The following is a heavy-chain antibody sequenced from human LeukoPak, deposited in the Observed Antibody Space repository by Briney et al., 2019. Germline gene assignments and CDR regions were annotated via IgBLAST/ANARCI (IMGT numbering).Heavy chain of an antibody. CDR3: ASGYSGLEAFDI. CDR2: FDPEDGET. CDR1: GYTLTELS. Sequence: GASVKVSCKVSGYTLTELSMHWVRQAPGKGLEWMGGFDPEDGETIYAQKFQGRVTMTEDTSTDSAYMELSSLRSEDTAVYYCASGYSGLEAFDIWGQGTMVTVSS. J-gene: IGHJ3*02. V-gene: IGHV1-24*01. D-gene: IGHD5-12*01.